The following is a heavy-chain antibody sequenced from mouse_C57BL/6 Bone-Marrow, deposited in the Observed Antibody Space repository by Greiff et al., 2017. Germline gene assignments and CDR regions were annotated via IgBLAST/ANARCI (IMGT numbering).Heavy chain of an antibody. Sequence: EVKLVESEGGLVQPGSSMKLSCTASGFTFSDYYMAWVRQVPEKGLEWVANINYDGSSTYYLDSLKSRFIISRDNAKNILYLQMSSLKSEDTATYYCARDRNWVFDYWGQGTTLTVSS. D-gene: IGHD4-1*01. CDR1: GFTFSDYY. V-gene: IGHV5-16*01. J-gene: IGHJ2*01. CDR3: ARDRNWVFDY. CDR2: INYDGSST.